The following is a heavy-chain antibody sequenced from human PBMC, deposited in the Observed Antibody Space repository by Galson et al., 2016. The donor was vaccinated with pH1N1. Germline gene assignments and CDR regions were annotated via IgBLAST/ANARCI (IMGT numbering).Heavy chain of an antibody. J-gene: IGHJ6*02. CDR3: AGDPFGSGPFYYHGLDL. D-gene: IGHD3-10*01. CDR1: GGSIYSSSYL. Sequence: SETLSLTCTVSGGSIYSSSYLWGWIRQSPGKGLEWLGSTYYTGSTYYNPSLKSRVTISVDTSKNQFSLRLTSVTAADTAVYYCAGDPFGSGPFYYHGLDLWGQGTTVTVSS. CDR2: TYYTGST. V-gene: IGHV4-39*02.